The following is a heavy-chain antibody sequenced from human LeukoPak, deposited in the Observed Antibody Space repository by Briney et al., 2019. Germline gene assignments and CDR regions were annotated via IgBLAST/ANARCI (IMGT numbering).Heavy chain of an antibody. CDR1: GFTFSTFA. J-gene: IGHJ5*02. Sequence: GGSLRLSCAASGFTFSTFAMLWVRQPRGKGLEWVSSVFPSGGEIHYADSVRGRFTISRDNSKSTLSLQMNSLRAEDTAIYYCVTYRQVMLPFEAWGQGTLVTVSS. V-gene: IGHV3-23*01. D-gene: IGHD5-18*01. CDR2: VFPSGGEI. CDR3: VTYRQVMLPFEA.